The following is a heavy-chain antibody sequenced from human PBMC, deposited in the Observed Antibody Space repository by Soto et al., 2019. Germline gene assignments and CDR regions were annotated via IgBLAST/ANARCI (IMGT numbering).Heavy chain of an antibody. CDR1: GGSISSYY. Sequence: SETLSLTCTVSGGSISSYYWSWIRQPAGKGLEWIGRIYTSGSTNYNPSLKSRVTMSVDTSKNQFSLKLSSVTAADTAVYYCARDEMIVVGSHYYYGMDVWGQGTTVTVSS. V-gene: IGHV4-4*07. CDR2: IYTSGST. J-gene: IGHJ6*02. D-gene: IGHD3-22*01. CDR3: ARDEMIVVGSHYYYGMDV.